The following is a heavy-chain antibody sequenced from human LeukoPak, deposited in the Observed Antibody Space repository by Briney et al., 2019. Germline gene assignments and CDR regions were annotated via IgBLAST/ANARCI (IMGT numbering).Heavy chain of an antibody. CDR1: GYTFTGYY. CDR3: SVEGSGSYLYFDY. J-gene: IGHJ4*02. V-gene: IGHV1-2*06. D-gene: IGHD3-10*01. CDR2: INPNSGGT. Sequence: ASVKVSCKASGYTFTGYYMHWVRQAPGQGLEWMGRINPNSGGTNYAQKFQGRVTMTRDTSTSTAYMELSSLRSEDTAVYYCSVEGSGSYLYFDYWGQGTLVTVSS.